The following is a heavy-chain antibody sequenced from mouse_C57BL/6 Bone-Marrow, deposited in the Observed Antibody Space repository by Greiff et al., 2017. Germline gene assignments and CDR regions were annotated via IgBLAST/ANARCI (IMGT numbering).Heavy chain of an antibody. V-gene: IGHV10-3*01. D-gene: IGHD1-1*01. CDR3: LIPYYYGSSSYAMDY. Sequence: EVKVVESGGGLVQPKGSLNLSCAASGFTFHTYAMHWVRQAQGKGLEWVARIRSKSSNYATYYADSVKDRFTISRYDSKSMLYLQMNNLNTEDTAMYYCLIPYYYGSSSYAMDYWGQGTSVTVSS. CDR2: IRSKSSNYAT. CDR1: GFTFHTYA. J-gene: IGHJ4*01.